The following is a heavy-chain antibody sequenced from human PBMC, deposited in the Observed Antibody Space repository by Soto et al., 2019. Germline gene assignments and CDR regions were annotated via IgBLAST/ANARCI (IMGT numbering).Heavy chain of an antibody. J-gene: IGHJ1*01. CDR2: IYSGGST. D-gene: IGHD3-10*01. Sequence: GSLRLSCAASGFTVSSNYMSWVRQAPGKGLEWVSVIYSGGSTCYADSVKGRFTISRDNSKNTLYLQMNSLRAEDTAVYYCARDMVRGLYPEYFQHWGQGTLVTVSS. CDR3: ARDMVRGLYPEYFQH. CDR1: GFTVSSNY. V-gene: IGHV3-66*01.